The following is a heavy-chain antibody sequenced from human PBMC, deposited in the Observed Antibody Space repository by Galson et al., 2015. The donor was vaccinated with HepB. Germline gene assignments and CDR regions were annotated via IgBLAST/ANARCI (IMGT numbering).Heavy chain of an antibody. J-gene: IGHJ3*01. D-gene: IGHD3-3*01. CDR2: IRGSGDDT. CDR3: ARDRTYHEFWRGFDL. Sequence: SLRLSCAASGFAFSHHAMSWVRQAPGKGPEWVSNIRGSGDDTKYADSVKGRFTISRDNLETMVFLQMNSLRVEDTAVYYCARDRTYHEFWRGFDLWGQGTMVTVSS. CDR1: GFAFSHHA. V-gene: IGHV3-23*01.